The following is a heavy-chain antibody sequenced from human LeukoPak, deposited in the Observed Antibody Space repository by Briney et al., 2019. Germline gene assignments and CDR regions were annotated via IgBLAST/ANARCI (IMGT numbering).Heavy chain of an antibody. CDR2: IYYSGNT. D-gene: IGHD5-12*01. V-gene: IGHV4-59*08. CDR3: ARLGNRDGYNYFLDY. J-gene: IGHJ4*02. CDR1: GGSLSSDY. Sequence: SETLSLTCTVSGGSLSSDYWTWIRQPPGKRLQWIGYIYYSGNTTYNPSLKSRVTISVDTSKNQFSLRLSSVTAADTAVYYCARLGNRDGYNYFLDYWGQGILVTVSS.